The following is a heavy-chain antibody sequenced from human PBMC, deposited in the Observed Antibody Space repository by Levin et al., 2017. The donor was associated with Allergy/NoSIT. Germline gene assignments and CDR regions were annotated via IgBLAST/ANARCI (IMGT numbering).Heavy chain of an antibody. Sequence: SQTLSLTCTVSGGSISSFYWSWIRQPPGKNLEWIGYIYYSGSTYYNPSLKSRVTISVDTSKNQLSLRLRSVTAAHTAVYHWAGHHAKDDYAMGGDSCDTWGQGTLVSVAS. CDR2: IYYSGST. D-gene: IGHD3-16*01. CDR1: GGSISSFY. CDR3: AGHHAKDDYAMGGDSCDT. V-gene: IGHV4-59*08. J-gene: IGHJ5*02.